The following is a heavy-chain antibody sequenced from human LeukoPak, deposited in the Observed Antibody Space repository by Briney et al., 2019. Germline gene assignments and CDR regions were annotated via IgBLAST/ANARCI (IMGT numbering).Heavy chain of an antibody. J-gene: IGHJ5*02. CDR1: GFTLDDYA. CDR3: AKGVRSGTYYNCFDP. D-gene: IGHD1-26*01. V-gene: IGHV3-43*02. Sequence: GGSLRLSCVASGFTLDDYALHWVRQAPGKGLEWISLISGDGDNTYYADSVKGRFTISRDNSKNSLYLQMSSLRSEDTALYYCAKGVRSGTYYNCFDPWGQGTLVTVSS. CDR2: ISGDGDNT.